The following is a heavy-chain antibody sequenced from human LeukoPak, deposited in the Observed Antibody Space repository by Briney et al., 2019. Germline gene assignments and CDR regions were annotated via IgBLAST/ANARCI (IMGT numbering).Heavy chain of an antibody. V-gene: IGHV1-8*02. J-gene: IGHJ5*02. CDR1: GYTFTSYG. CDR2: MNPNSGKI. Sequence: ASVKVSCKASGYTFTSYGISWVRQAPGQGLEWMGWMNPNSGKIAYAQKFQGRVTMTRNTSINTAYMELSSLRSEDTAVYYCAREVVAAAGNWFDPWGQGTLVTVSS. D-gene: IGHD6-13*01. CDR3: AREVVAAAGNWFDP.